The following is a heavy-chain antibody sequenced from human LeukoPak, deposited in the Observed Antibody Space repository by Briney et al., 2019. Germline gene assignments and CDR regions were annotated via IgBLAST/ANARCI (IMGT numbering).Heavy chain of an antibody. CDR3: ASDDSSGYSLFDY. D-gene: IGHD3-22*01. CDR1: GYTFTSYY. CDR2: INPSGGST. J-gene: IGHJ4*02. Sequence: ASVKVSCKASGYTFTSYYMHWVRQAPGQGLEWMGIINPSGGSTSYAQKFQGRVTITADKSTSTAYMELSSLRSEDTAVYYCASDDSSGYSLFDYWGQGTLVTVSS. V-gene: IGHV1-46*01.